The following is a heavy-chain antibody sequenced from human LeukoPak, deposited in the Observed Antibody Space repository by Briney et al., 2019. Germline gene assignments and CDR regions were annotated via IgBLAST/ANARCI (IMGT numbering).Heavy chain of an antibody. V-gene: IGHV3-33*01. CDR1: GFTFSSYG. D-gene: IGHD2-2*01. CDR3: AREGGGYCSSTSCYYSLNSLDY. CDR2: IWYDGSNK. Sequence: GGSLRLSCAASGFTFSSYGMHWVRQAPGKGLEWVAVIWYDGSNKYYADSVKGRFTISRDNSKNTLYLQVNSLRAEDTAVYYCAREGGGYCSSTSCYYSLNSLDYWGQGTLVTVSS. J-gene: IGHJ4*02.